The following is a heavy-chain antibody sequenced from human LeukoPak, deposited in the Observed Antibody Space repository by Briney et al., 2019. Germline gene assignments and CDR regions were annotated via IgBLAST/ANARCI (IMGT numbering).Heavy chain of an antibody. Sequence: SETLSLTRTVSGGSISSYYYSWVRQPTGKGLEWIGFIHYSGHTKSDDSLKTRVTISIDTSKNQFSLRLTSVTAADTAVYYCARECAGGGQHNSFDPWGQRTLVIVSS. CDR3: ARECAGGGQHNSFDP. CDR1: GGSISSYY. V-gene: IGHV4-59*12. J-gene: IGHJ5*02. CDR2: IHYSGHT. D-gene: IGHD4-23*01.